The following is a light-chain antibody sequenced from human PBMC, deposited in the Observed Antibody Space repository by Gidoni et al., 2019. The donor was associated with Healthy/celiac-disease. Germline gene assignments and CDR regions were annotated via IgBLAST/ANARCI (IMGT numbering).Light chain of an antibody. CDR2: AAS. V-gene: IGKV1-39*01. CDR3: QQSYSTPWT. J-gene: IGKJ1*01. CDR1: QSISSY. Sequence: DIQMTQSPSSLSASVGHRVTITCRASQSISSYLNWYPQKPGKAPKLLIYAASSLQSGVPSRFSGSGSGTDFTLTISSLQPEDFATYYCQQSYSTPWTFGQGTKVEIK.